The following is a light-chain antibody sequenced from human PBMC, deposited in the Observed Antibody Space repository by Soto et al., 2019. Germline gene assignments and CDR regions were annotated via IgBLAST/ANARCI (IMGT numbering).Light chain of an antibody. Sequence: DIVMTQSPDSLAVSLGERATINCKSSQSVLYSSNNKNYLAWYQQKPGQPPKLRIYWASTRESVVPDRFSGSGSGTDFTLTISSLHAEDVAVYYCQQYFRPWTFGQGTKVEIK. V-gene: IGKV4-1*01. CDR1: QSVLYSSNNKNY. J-gene: IGKJ1*01. CDR3: QQYFRPWT. CDR2: WAS.